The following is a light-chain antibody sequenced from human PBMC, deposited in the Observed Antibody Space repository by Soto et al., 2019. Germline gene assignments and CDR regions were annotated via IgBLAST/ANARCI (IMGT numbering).Light chain of an antibody. CDR1: QSLLHSNGYNY. CDR2: LGS. J-gene: IGKJ4*01. CDR3: MQALQTPLT. V-gene: IGKV2-28*01. Sequence: DIVMTQSPLSLPVTPGEPASISCRSSQSLLHSNGYNYLDWYLQKPGQSPQLLIYLGSNRASGVPGRFSGSVSGTDFTLKISRVEAEDVGVYYCMQALQTPLTFGGGTKVEIK.